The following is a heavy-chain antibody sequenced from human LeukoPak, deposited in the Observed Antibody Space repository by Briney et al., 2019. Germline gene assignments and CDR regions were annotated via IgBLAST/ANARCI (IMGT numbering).Heavy chain of an antibody. CDR1: GFTFSSYA. Sequence: GGSLRLSCAASGFTFSSYAMSWVRQAPGKGLEWVSVIYSGGSTYYADSVKGRFTISRDNSKNTLYLQMNSLRAEDTAVYYCAREMATSYYYYYGMDVWGQGTTVTVSS. D-gene: IGHD5-24*01. CDR3: AREMATSYYYYYGMDV. V-gene: IGHV3-53*01. CDR2: IYSGGST. J-gene: IGHJ6*02.